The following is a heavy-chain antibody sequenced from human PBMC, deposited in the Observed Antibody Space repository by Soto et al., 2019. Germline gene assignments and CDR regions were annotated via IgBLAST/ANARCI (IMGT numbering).Heavy chain of an antibody. V-gene: IGHV6-1*01. CDR2: TYYRSKWNS. Sequence: SQTLSLTCAISGDSVSRTSVAWNWIRQSPSRGLEWLGRTYYRSKWNSDYAVSVRGRITINPDTSKSQFSLQLNSVIPEDTAVYYCVRGQFSAFDCWGQGTLVTVSS. J-gene: IGHJ4*02. CDR3: VRGQFSAFDC. CDR1: GDSVSRTSVA.